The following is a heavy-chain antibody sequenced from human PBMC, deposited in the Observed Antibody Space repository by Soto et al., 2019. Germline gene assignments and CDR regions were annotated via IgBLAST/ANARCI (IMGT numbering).Heavy chain of an antibody. CDR3: ARERYQVISDGMDV. J-gene: IGHJ6*02. V-gene: IGHV1-2*02. CDR1: GYTFTGYY. D-gene: IGHD2-2*01. Sequence: ASVKVSCKASGYTFTGYYVHWVREAPGQGLEWMGWINPETGGTSYAQKFQGRVTLSRDTSINTAYLELSRLRFDDAAVYFCARERYQVISDGMDVWGQGATVTVSS. CDR2: INPETGGT.